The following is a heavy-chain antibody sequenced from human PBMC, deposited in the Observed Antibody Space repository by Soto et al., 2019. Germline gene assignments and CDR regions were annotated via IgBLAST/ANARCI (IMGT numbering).Heavy chain of an antibody. Sequence: EVQLLESGGGLVQPGGSLRLSCAASGFTFSNYAMSWVRQAPGKGLEWVSSISKSGGGTYYADYVKGRFTISRDNSKNTLYLQMNSLKAEDTAVYSCATTSSLFDYWGQGTLVTVSS. V-gene: IGHV3-23*01. J-gene: IGHJ4*02. CDR1: GFTFSNYA. CDR3: ATTSSLFDY. CDR2: ISKSGGGT. D-gene: IGHD6-13*01.